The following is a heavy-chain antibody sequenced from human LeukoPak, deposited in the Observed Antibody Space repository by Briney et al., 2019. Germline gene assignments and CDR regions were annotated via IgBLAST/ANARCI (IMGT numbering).Heavy chain of an antibody. J-gene: IGHJ6*03. CDR1: GYSISSGYY. D-gene: IGHD2-15*01. V-gene: IGHV4-38-2*01. CDR2: INHSGST. CDR3: ARLGSKRNYYYYYYMDV. Sequence: SETLSLTCAVSGYSISSGYYWGWIRQPPGKGLEWIGEINHSGSTNYNPSLKSRVTISVDTSKNQFSLKLSSVTAADTAVYYCARLGSKRNYYYYYYMDVWGKGTTVTVSS.